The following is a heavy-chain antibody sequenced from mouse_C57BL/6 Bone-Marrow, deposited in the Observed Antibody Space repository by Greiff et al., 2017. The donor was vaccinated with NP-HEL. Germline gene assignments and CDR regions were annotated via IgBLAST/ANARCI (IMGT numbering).Heavy chain of an antibody. CDR2: IYWDDDK. Sequence: QVTLKVCGPGILQSSQTLSLTCSFSGFSLSTSGMGVSWIRQPSGKGLEWLAHIYWDDDKRDNPSLKSRLTISKDTSRNQVFLMITSGDPADTAPSYCARIYDGSLYARDYWGQGPSVPVSS. CDR1: GFSLSTSGMG. V-gene: IGHV8-12*01. D-gene: IGHD2-3*01. CDR3: ARIYDGSLYARDY. J-gene: IGHJ4*01.